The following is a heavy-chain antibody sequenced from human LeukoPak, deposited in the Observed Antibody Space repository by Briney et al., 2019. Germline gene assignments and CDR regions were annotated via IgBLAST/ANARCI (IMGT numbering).Heavy chain of an antibody. J-gene: IGHJ3*02. CDR2: IYSSGTT. Sequence: SETLSLTCTVSGGSISSYYWSWIRQPAGKGLEWIGRIYSSGTTSHNPSLKSRVTISVDTSKNQFSLKVSSVTAADTAVYYCARLGYGLKPGAFDIWGQGTMVTVSS. CDR1: GGSISSYY. D-gene: IGHD2-15*01. V-gene: IGHV4-4*07. CDR3: ARLGYGLKPGAFDI.